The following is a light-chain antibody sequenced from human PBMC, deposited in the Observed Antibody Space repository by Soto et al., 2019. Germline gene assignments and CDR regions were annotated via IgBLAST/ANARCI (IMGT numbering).Light chain of an antibody. CDR3: QQYVTSPPGT. J-gene: IGKJ1*01. V-gene: IGKV3-20*01. Sequence: IVLTQSPGTLSLSPGERATLSCRASQSVSSSYLAWYQQKPGQAPILLIYGASSRATGIPDRFSGSGSGTDFTLTISRLEPGDFAVYYCQQYVTSPPGTFGQGTKVEIK. CDR2: GAS. CDR1: QSVSSSY.